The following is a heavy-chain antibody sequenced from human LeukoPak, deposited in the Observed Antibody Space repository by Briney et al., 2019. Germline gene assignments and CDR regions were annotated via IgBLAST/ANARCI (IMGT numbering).Heavy chain of an antibody. D-gene: IGHD3-22*01. J-gene: IGHJ4*02. CDR1: GFTFSNYA. V-gene: IGHV3-30*04. Sequence: GGSLRLSCAASGFTFSNYAMHWVRQAPGKGLEWVAYISYDGSIEYYADSVKGRFTISRDNSKNTLYLQMNSLRAEDTAVYYCARGSYYYDSSGYYDFEYWGQGTLVTVSS. CDR2: ISYDGSIE. CDR3: ARGSYYYDSSGYYDFEY.